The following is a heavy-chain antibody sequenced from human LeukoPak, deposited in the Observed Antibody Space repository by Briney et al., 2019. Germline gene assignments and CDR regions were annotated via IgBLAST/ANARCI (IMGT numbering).Heavy chain of an antibody. CDR1: GYTFTSYA. D-gene: IGHD6-13*01. CDR2: IIPILGIA. V-gene: IGHV1-69*04. CDR3: ARGIAAAGA. Sequence: SVKVSCKASGYTFTSYAISWVRQAPGQGLEWMGRIIPILGIANYAQKFQGRVTITADKSTSTAYVELSSLRSEDTAVYYCARGIAAAGAWGQGTLVTVSS. J-gene: IGHJ5*02.